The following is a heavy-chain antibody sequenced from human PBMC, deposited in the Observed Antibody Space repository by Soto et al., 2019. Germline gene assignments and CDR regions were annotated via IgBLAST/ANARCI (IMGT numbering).Heavy chain of an antibody. Sequence: PGESLKICNKGSGYSFTSYFIVLVRQIPGERREGMVSIYPGVSDTTYSASMQGQITIAADKCISNAYLQENSLKASDTAMYFCARNKGYCSSTSCYGMDVWGQGAAVTVSS. J-gene: IGHJ6*02. CDR3: ARNKGYCSSTSCYGMDV. CDR1: GYSFTSYF. CDR2: IYPGVSDT. V-gene: IGHV5-51*01. D-gene: IGHD2-2*01.